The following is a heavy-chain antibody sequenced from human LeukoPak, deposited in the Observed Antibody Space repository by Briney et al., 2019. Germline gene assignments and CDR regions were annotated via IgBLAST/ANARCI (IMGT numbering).Heavy chain of an antibody. V-gene: IGHV3-73*01. CDR3: TRDSGTYNWFDP. J-gene: IGHJ5*02. Sequence: PGGSLRLSCAASGFTFSGSAIHWVRQSSGKGLEWVGQIDKKDKGYATATAYAASVKGRFTISRDDSINTAHLQMKSLKTEDTALYYCTRDSGTYNWFDPWGQGTLVTVPS. CDR1: GFTFSGSA. CDR2: IDKKDKGYATAT. D-gene: IGHD1-26*01.